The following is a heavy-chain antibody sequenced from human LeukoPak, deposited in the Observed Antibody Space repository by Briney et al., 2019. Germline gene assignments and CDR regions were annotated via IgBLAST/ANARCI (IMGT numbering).Heavy chain of an antibody. CDR3: ARRASGSYYPFDY. Sequence: SQTLSRTCTVSGGSISSGSYYWGWIRQPPGKGLEWIGTIYYSGNTYYNPSLKSRVTMSVDTSKNQFSLKLSSVTAADTAVYYCARRASGSYYPFDYWGQGTLVTVSS. CDR2: IYYSGNT. CDR1: GGSISSGSYY. V-gene: IGHV4-39*01. J-gene: IGHJ4*02. D-gene: IGHD1-26*01.